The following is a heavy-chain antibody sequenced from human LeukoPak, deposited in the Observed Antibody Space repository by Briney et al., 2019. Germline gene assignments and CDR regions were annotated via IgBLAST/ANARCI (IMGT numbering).Heavy chain of an antibody. CDR1: GFTFSSYA. CDR3: ARLMVKRIDY. D-gene: IGHD2-8*01. CDR2: ISYDGSNK. Sequence: GSLRLSCAASGFTFSSYAMHWVRQAPGKGLEWVAVISYDGSNKYYADSVKGRFTISRDNSKNTLYLQMNSLRAEDTAVYYCARLMVKRIDYWGQGTLVTVSS. J-gene: IGHJ4*02. V-gene: IGHV3-30-3*01.